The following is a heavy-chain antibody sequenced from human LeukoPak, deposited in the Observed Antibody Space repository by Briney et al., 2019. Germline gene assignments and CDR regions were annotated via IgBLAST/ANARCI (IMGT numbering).Heavy chain of an antibody. Sequence: ASVKVSCKASGFTFTNSAVQWVRQARGQRLEWIGWIIVGSGNTNYAQKFQERVTITRDMSTSTAYMELSSLRSEDTAVYYCAAGGSLWFGELSHLAFDIWGQGTMVTVSS. CDR3: AAGGSLWFGELSHLAFDI. D-gene: IGHD3-10*01. V-gene: IGHV1-58*01. J-gene: IGHJ3*02. CDR2: IIVGSGNT. CDR1: GFTFTNSA.